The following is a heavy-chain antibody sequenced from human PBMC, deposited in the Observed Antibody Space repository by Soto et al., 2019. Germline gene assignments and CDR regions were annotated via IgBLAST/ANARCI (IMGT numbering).Heavy chain of an antibody. V-gene: IGHV3-9*01. CDR3: ARGLSAVPSYLDS. CDR2: ISWNSGNI. D-gene: IGHD3-16*01. Sequence: DVQLVESGGGLLQPGRSLRLYCVASGFTFDDYVMHWVRQVPGKGLEWVSGISWNSGNIDYADSVKGRFTISRDNAMNSLYLQMNSRRPEDTALYYCARGLSAVPSYLDSWGQGTLVTVSS. J-gene: IGHJ5*01. CDR1: GFTFDDYV.